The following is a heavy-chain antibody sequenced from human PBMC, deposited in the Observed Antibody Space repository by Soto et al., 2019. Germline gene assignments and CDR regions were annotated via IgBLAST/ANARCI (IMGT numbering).Heavy chain of an antibody. Sequence: QVQLVQSGAEVKKPGSSVKVSCKASGGTFSSYAISWVRQAPGQGLEWMGGIIPIFGTANYAQKFQGRVTITADESTSTADMELSSLRSEDTAVYYCARGYRVEQYFAYYFDYWGQGTLVTVSS. J-gene: IGHJ4*02. CDR1: GGTFSSYA. CDR3: ARGYRVEQYFAYYFDY. D-gene: IGHD6-13*01. V-gene: IGHV1-69*01. CDR2: IIPIFGTA.